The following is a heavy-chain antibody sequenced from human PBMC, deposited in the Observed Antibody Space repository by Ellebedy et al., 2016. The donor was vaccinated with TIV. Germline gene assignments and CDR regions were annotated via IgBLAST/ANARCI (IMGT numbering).Heavy chain of an antibody. CDR3: ARDGGAVSFDY. D-gene: IGHD3-16*01. CDR1: GGSISTFY. Sequence: SETLSLTCTISGGSISTFYWNWIRQSPGKGLEWIGSISFSGSTQYNPSLKSRVAMSVDTSKNQFFLNLNSVTPADTAVYYCARDGGAVSFDYWGQGILATVSS. CDR2: ISFSGST. J-gene: IGHJ4*02. V-gene: IGHV4-59*01.